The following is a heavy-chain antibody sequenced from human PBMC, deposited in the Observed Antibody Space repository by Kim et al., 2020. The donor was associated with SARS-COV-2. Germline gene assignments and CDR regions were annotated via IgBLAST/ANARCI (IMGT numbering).Heavy chain of an antibody. Sequence: GGSLRLSCAASGFTFGDYAMHWVRQAPGKGLELVSGISWNSGSIGYADSVKGRFTISRDNAKNSLYLQMNSLRAENTALYYCAKDTGEARLSSWSGCWFDPWGQGTLVTVSS. CDR2: ISWNSGSI. CDR3: AKDTGEARLSSWSGCWFDP. J-gene: IGHJ5*02. V-gene: IGHV3-9*01. D-gene: IGHD6-13*01. CDR1: GFTFGDYA.